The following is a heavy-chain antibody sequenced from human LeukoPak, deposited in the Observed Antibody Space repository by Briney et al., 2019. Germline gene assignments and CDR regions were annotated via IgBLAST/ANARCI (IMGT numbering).Heavy chain of an antibody. CDR3: ARMAAAGPFDH. Sequence: PSETLSLTCTVSGGSISSSFCSWIRQPPGKGLEWIAYMHYSGSSNYNPSLKSRVSMSLDTPKNQFSLKLSSVTAADTAVYHCARMAAAGPFDHWGQGILVTVSS. V-gene: IGHV4-59*08. CDR2: MHYSGSS. J-gene: IGHJ4*02. D-gene: IGHD6-13*01. CDR1: GGSISSSF.